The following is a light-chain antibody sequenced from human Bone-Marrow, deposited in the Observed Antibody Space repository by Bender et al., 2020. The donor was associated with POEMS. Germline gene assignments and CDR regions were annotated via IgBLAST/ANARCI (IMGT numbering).Light chain of an antibody. V-gene: IGLV2-23*02. CDR2: DVT. CDR1: SSDIGGYNL. J-gene: IGLJ3*02. CDR3: CSYAGSYTGV. Sequence: QSALTQPASVSGSPGQLITISCTGSSSDIGGYNLVSWYQQHPGEAPRALIYDVTKRPSGVSNRFSGSKSGNMASLTISGLQPEDEADYYCCSYAGSYTGVFGGGTKLTVL.